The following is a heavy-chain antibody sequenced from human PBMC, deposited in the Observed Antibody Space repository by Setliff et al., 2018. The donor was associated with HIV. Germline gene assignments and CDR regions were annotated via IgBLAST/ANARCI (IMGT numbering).Heavy chain of an antibody. CDR1: GYTFTSYD. Sequence: ASVKVSCKASGYTFTSYDISWVRQAPGQGLEWMGWMSTYNGNTNYAQKVQGRVTMTTDTSTSTAYMELRGLRSDDTAVYYCARNFGLSPSGKYYYYYGMDIWGQGTTVTVS. J-gene: IGHJ6*02. CDR3: ARNFGLSPSGKYYYYYGMDI. V-gene: IGHV1-18*01. CDR2: MSTYNGNT. D-gene: IGHD3-10*01.